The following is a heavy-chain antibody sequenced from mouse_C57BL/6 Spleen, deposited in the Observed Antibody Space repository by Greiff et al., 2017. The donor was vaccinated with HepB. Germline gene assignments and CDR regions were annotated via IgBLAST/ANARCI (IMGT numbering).Heavy chain of an antibody. D-gene: IGHD1-1*01. Sequence: VQLQQSGPELVKPGASVKIPCKASGYTFTDYNMDWVKQSHGKSLEWIGDINPNNGGTIYNQKFKGKATLTVDKSSSTAYMELRSLTSEDTAVYYCAREVITTERGYFDVWGTGTTVTVSS. CDR2: INPNNGGT. CDR3: AREVITTERGYFDV. CDR1: GYTFTDYN. J-gene: IGHJ1*03. V-gene: IGHV1-18*01.